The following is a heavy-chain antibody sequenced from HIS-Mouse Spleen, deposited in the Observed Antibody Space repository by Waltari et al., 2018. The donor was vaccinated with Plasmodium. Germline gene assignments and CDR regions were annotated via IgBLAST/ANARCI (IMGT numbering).Heavy chain of an antibody. CDR1: GGPISSSSYY. J-gene: IGHJ4*02. Sequence: QLQLQESGPGLVKPSETLSLTCTVSGGPISSSSYYWGWFRQPPGKGLEWIGSIYYSGSTYYNPSLKSRVTISVDTSKNQFSLKLSSVTAADTAVYYCARDRITGTSYFDYWGQGTLVTVSS. V-gene: IGHV4-39*07. CDR3: ARDRITGTSYFDY. D-gene: IGHD1-7*01. CDR2: IYYSGST.